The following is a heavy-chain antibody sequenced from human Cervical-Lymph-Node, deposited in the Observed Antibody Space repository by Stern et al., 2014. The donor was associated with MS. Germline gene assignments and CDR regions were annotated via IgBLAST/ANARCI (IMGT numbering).Heavy chain of an antibody. J-gene: IGHJ6*02. V-gene: IGHV5-51*03. CDR2: IYPDDSDI. Sequence: EVQLVESGAEVKKPGESLKISCKGSGYTFTNNWIAWVRQMPGKGLEWMGIIYPDDSDIRYSPSLQSQVTIPAAKSTSTAYLQWRSLKAADSAVYYCARPPPRRKWDDPNYGMDVWGQGTTVTVSS. CDR1: GYTFTNNW. D-gene: IGHD1-1*01. CDR3: ARPPPRRKWDDPNYGMDV.